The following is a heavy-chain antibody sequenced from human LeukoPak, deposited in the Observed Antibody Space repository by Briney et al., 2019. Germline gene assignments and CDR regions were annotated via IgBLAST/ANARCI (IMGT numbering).Heavy chain of an antibody. D-gene: IGHD2-8*01. CDR1: GASISSSIYY. Sequence: SETLSLTCTVSGASISSSIYYWGWIRQPPGKGLEWIGSIYYSGSTYYNPSLKSRVTISVDTSKNQFSLKLSSVTAADTAVYYCARQERYCSHGVCLKHFDYWGQGTLVTVSS. CDR2: IYYSGST. CDR3: ARQERYCSHGVCLKHFDY. V-gene: IGHV4-39*01. J-gene: IGHJ4*02.